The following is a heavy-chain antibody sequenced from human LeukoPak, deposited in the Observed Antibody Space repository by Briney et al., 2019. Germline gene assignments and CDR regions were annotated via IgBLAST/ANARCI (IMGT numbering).Heavy chain of an antibody. D-gene: IGHD1-20*01. CDR1: GFIFSNYE. CDR2: ISGRSSTI. J-gene: IGHJ4*02. V-gene: IGHV3-48*03. Sequence: QAGGSLRLSCAASGFIFSNYEMNWVRQAPGKGLEWVSYISGRSSTIYYADSVKGRFTISRDNAKNSMDLQMNSLRAEDTAVYYCARGRNNFRYWGQGTLVTVSS. CDR3: ARGRNNFRY.